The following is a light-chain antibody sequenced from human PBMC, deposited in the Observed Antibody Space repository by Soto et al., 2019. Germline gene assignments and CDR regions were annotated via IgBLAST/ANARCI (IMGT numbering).Light chain of an antibody. CDR3: PPVWAFPSWP. V-gene: IGKV3D-20*02. CDR1: QSVSNNY. Sequence: VSLYQRERATLSCRASQSVSNNYLAWYQQKPGQAPRLLIYDASNRATGIPARFSGSGSGTDFTLTISCLEPEDVAIHYWPPVWAFPSWPFGQRGKVAIK. CDR2: DAS. J-gene: IGKJ1*01.